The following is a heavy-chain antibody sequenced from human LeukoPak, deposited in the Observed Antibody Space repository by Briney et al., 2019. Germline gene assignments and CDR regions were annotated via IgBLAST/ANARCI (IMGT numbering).Heavy chain of an antibody. CDR1: GFTFSDHY. J-gene: IGHJ4*02. V-gene: IGHV3-11*05. D-gene: IGHD4-23*01. CDR3: ARGDYGGDYFDY. CDR2: ISSGSTYT. Sequence: PGGSLRLSCEVSGFTFSDHYMSWIRQAPGKRLEWVSYISSGSTYTNYADSVEGRFTISRDNAKNSLYLQMNSLRAEDTAVNYCARGDYGGDYFDYWGQGTLVTVSS.